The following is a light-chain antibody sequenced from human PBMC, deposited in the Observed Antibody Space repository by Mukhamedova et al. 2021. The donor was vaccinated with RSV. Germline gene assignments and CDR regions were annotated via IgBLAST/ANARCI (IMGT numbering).Light chain of an antibody. Sequence: KLMIYDVTNRPSGISNRFSGSKSGNTASLTISGLQAEDEADYYCSSYTSSRTYVFGTGTEDTVL. CDR3: SSYTSSRTYV. J-gene: IGLJ1*01. V-gene: IGLV2-14*03. CDR2: DVT.